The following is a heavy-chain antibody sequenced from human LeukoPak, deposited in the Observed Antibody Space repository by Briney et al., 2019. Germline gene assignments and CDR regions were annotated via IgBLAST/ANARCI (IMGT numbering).Heavy chain of an antibody. J-gene: IGHJ6*03. CDR3: AREGPANYYYYYMDV. CDR2: MNPNSGNT. V-gene: IGHV1-8*01. CDR1: GYTFTSYD. Sequence: ASVKVSCKASGYTFTSYDLNWVRQAPGQGLEWMGWMNPNSGNTGNAPPFQGRVTMTRNTSISTDYMELSSLRSEDTAVYYCAREGPANYYYYYMDVWGKGTSVTVSS. D-gene: IGHD2-2*01.